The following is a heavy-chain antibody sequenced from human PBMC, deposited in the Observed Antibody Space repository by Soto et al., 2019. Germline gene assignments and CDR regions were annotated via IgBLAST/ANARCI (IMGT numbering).Heavy chain of an antibody. V-gene: IGHV1-69*06. D-gene: IGHD3-10*01. Sequence: SVKVSCKASGGTFSSYAISWVRQAPGQGLEWMGGIIPIFGTANYAQKFQGQVTISADKSISTAYLQWSSLKASDTAMYYCARVRFGETSYFDYWGQGTLVTVSS. CDR2: IIPIFGTA. CDR1: GGTFSSYA. J-gene: IGHJ4*02. CDR3: ARVRFGETSYFDY.